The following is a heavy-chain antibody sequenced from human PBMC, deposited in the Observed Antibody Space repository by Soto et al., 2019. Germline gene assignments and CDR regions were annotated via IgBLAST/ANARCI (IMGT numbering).Heavy chain of an antibody. D-gene: IGHD3-22*01. CDR1: GYTFTSYG. V-gene: IGHV1-18*01. Sequence: QVQLVQSGAEVKKPGASVKVSCKASGYTFTSYGISWVRQAPGQGLEWMGWISAYNGNTNYAQKLQGRVTMTTDTLTTXAYMELRSLRSDDTAVYYCASVDYYDSSDRPGMDVWGQGTTVTVSS. CDR2: ISAYNGNT. J-gene: IGHJ6*02. CDR3: ASVDYYDSSDRPGMDV.